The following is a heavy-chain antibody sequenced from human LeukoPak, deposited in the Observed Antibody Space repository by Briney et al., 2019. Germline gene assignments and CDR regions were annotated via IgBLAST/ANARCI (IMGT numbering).Heavy chain of an antibody. CDR3: ARAFGVVIKNWFDP. CDR2: IYHSGST. J-gene: IGHJ5*02. CDR1: GYSISSGYY. Sequence: PSETLSLTCAVSGYSISSGYYWGWIRQPPGKGLEWIGSIYHSGSTYYNPSLKSRVTISVDTSKNQFSLQLSSVTAADTAVYYCARAFGVVIKNWFDPWGQGTLVTVSS. V-gene: IGHV4-38-2*01. D-gene: IGHD3-3*01.